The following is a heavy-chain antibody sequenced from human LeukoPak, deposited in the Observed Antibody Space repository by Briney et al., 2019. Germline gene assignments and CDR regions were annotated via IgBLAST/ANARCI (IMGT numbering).Heavy chain of an antibody. J-gene: IGHJ4*02. Sequence: GRSLRLSCAASGFTFNKYAIHWVRQSPGKGLEWVTVMSSDESKTYYADSVKGRFTISRDNSKNTVYLQMNTLRLEDSAVYYCARGASGNYDYWGQGTLVTVSS. V-gene: IGHV3-30-3*01. CDR2: MSSDESKT. D-gene: IGHD1-26*01. CDR3: ARGASGNYDY. CDR1: GFTFNKYA.